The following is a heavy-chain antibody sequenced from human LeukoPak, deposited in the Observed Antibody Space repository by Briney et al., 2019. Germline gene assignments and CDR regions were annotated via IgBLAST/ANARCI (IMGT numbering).Heavy chain of an antibody. Sequence: PSETLSLTCTVSGGSISSGSYYWSWIRQPAGKGLEWIGRIYTSGSTNYNPSLKSRVTISVDTSKNQFSLKLSSVTAAHTAVYYCGGSPGYRLLSGGGGNHFDYWGQGTLVTVSS. CDR1: GGSISSGSYY. J-gene: IGHJ4*02. CDR2: IYTSGST. CDR3: GGSPGYRLLSGGGGNHFDY. D-gene: IGHD2-2*01. V-gene: IGHV4-61*02.